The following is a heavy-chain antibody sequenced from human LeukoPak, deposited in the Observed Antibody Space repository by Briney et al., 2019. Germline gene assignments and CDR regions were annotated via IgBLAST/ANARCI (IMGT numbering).Heavy chain of an antibody. J-gene: IGHJ4*02. CDR3: ARAGT. Sequence: GGSLRLSCAASGFTFSSYGMHWVRQAPGKGLEWVSAISGSGDSTYYADSVKGRFTISRDNAKNSLYLQMNSLSAEDTAVYYCARAGTWGQGTLVTVSS. V-gene: IGHV3-21*01. D-gene: IGHD3-10*01. CDR1: GFTFSSYG. CDR2: ISGSGDST.